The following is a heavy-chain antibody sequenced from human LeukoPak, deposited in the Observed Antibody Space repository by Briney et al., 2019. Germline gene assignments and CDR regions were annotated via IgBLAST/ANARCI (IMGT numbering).Heavy chain of an antibody. Sequence: PGGSLRLSCAASGFTFSSYSMNWVRQAPGKGLEWVSSISSSSSYIYYADSVKGRFTISRDNAKNSLYLQMNSLRAEDTAVYYCARHDYLTEGFDYWGQGTLVTVSS. CDR1: GFTFSSYS. J-gene: IGHJ4*02. V-gene: IGHV3-21*01. CDR2: ISSSSSYI. CDR3: ARHDYLTEGFDY. D-gene: IGHD5-12*01.